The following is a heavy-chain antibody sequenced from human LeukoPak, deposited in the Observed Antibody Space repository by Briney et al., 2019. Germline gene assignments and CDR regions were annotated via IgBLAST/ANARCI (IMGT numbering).Heavy chain of an antibody. CDR1: GYTFTSYG. Sequence: ASVKVSCKASGYTFTSYGISWVRQAPGQGLEWMGWISGYNGNTKYAQNFQGRVTMATDTSTSTAYMELRSLRSDDTAVYYCAREGPRIRWFDPWGQGTLVTVSS. V-gene: IGHV1-18*01. CDR3: AREGPRIRWFDP. CDR2: ISGYNGNT. J-gene: IGHJ5*02.